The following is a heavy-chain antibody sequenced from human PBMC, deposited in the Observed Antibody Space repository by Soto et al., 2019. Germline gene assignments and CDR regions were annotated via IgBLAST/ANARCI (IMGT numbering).Heavy chain of an antibody. CDR2: IYWDDDK. J-gene: IGHJ4*02. CDR1: GFSLSTSGVG. D-gene: IGHD7-27*01. V-gene: IGHV2-5*02. Sequence: QITLKESGPTLVKPTQTLTLTCTFSGFSLSTSGVGVGWIRQPPGKALEWLALIYWDDDKRYSPSLKSRLTITKDTSKNQVVLTMPTMDPVDTATYYCAHSLIPNWGSRGAFDYWGQGTLVTVSS. CDR3: AHSLIPNWGSRGAFDY.